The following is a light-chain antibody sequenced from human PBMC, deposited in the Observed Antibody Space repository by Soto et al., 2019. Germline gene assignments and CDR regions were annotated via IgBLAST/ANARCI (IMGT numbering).Light chain of an antibody. CDR1: QSVLYSSNNKNN. J-gene: IGKJ1*01. Sequence: DIVMTQSPDSLAVSLGERATINCKSSQSVLYSSNNKNNLAWYQQKPGQPPKLLISWASTRESGFPDRFSGSGSGTDFTLTISSLPAEDVAVYYGHQYHTAPRTFCQGTKVEIK. V-gene: IGKV4-1*01. CDR2: WAS. CDR3: HQYHTAPRT.